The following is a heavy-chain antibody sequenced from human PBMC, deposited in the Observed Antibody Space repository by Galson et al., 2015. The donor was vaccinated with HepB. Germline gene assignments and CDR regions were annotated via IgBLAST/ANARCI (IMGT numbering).Heavy chain of an antibody. CDR2: IAAGGVTK. V-gene: IGHV3-23*01. CDR1: GFTFTSHS. CDR3: AKESSAFYFFDY. J-gene: IGHJ4*02. D-gene: IGHD6-19*01. Sequence: LRLSCAASGFTFTSHSMAWVRQAPGKGLEWVSTIAAGGVTKLYADSVKGRFTIPRDNSENTLYLQVDSLRAADTAVYYCAKESSAFYFFDYWGQGTLVTVSS.